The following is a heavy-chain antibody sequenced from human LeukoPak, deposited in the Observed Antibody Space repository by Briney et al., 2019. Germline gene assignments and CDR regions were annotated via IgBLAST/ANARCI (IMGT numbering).Heavy chain of an antibody. CDR2: INSDGSST. CDR1: GFTFSSYW. Sequence: PGGSLRLSCAASGFTFSSYWMHWVRQAPGKGLVWVSRINSDGSSTSYADSVKGRFTISRDNAKNTLYLQMNSLRAEDTAVYYCARILVSSGGYSYGYDFWGQGALVTVSS. CDR3: ARILVSSGGYSYGYDF. D-gene: IGHD5-18*01. V-gene: IGHV3-74*01. J-gene: IGHJ4*02.